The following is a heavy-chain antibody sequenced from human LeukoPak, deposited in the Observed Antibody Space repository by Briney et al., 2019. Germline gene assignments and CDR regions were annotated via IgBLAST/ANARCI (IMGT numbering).Heavy chain of an antibody. CDR3: AKDSVVSYEILTGYSPGGYYMDV. V-gene: IGHV3-43D*03. CDR1: GFTSDDYA. J-gene: IGHJ6*03. Sequence: GGSLRLSCAASGFTSDDYAMHWVRQAPGKGLEWVSLIGWDGSSTYYADSVKGRFTISRDNSKNSLYLQMNSLRDEDTALYYCAKDSVVSYEILTGYSPGGYYMDVWGKGTTVTVSS. D-gene: IGHD3-9*01. CDR2: IGWDGSST.